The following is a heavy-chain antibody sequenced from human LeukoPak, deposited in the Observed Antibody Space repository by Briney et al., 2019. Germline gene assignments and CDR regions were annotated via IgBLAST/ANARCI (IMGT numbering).Heavy chain of an antibody. CDR3: VRGLYCSGGSCRFDY. CDR2: INHSGST. D-gene: IGHD2-15*01. Sequence: SETLSLTCAVYGGSFSDHYWSWIRQPPGKGLEWIGEINHSGSTNYNPSLKSRVTISVDTSKNQFSLKLSSVTAADTAVYYCVRGLYCSGGSCRFDYWGQGTLVTVSS. CDR1: GGSFSDHY. J-gene: IGHJ4*02. V-gene: IGHV4-34*01.